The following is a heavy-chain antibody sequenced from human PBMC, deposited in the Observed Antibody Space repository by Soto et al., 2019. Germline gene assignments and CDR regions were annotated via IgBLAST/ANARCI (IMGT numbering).Heavy chain of an antibody. CDR3: ASTSAAGLF. J-gene: IGHJ4*02. CDR1: GGTFSSSA. Sequence: QVQLVQSGAEVKRPGSSVKVSCKASGGTFSSSAFNWVRQAPGHGLEWMGAITPLFATANYAQRFQGRLTISADASTTTVYMDLGSLTFADTALYYCASTSAAGLFWGEGSLVTVSP. CDR2: ITPLFATA. V-gene: IGHV1-69*01.